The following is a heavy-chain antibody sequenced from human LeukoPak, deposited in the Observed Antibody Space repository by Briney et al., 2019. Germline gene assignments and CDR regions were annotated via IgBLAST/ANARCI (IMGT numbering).Heavy chain of an antibody. CDR2: IRPGGDRP. CDR3: AKSVTADP. J-gene: IGHJ5*02. Sequence: PGGSLRLSCAASGVTFSTYALSWVRQAPGKGLEWVSAIRPGGDRPYYADSVKRRFAISRDNSKNMLYLQMDSLRAEDTAVYYCAKSVTADPWGQGTLVTVSS. V-gene: IGHV3-23*01. D-gene: IGHD4-23*01. CDR1: GVTFSTYA.